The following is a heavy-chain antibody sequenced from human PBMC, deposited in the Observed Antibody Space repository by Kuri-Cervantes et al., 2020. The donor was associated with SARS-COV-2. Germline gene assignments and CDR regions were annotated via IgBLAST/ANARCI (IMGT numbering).Heavy chain of an antibody. CDR1: GFTFSSYA. Sequence: GESLKISCAASGFTFSSYAMSWARQAPGKGLEWVSAISGSSGSTYYADSVKGRFTISRDNSKNTLYLQMNSRRAEDTAVYYCAKALAVAGNYGMDVWGQGTTVTVSS. CDR3: AKALAVAGNYGMDV. V-gene: IGHV3-23*01. D-gene: IGHD6-19*01. CDR2: ISGSSGST. J-gene: IGHJ6*02.